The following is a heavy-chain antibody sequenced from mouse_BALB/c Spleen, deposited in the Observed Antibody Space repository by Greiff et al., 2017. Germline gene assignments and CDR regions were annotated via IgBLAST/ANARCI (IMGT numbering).Heavy chain of an antibody. Sequence: VQLKQSGPELVKPGASVKIPCKASGYTFTDYNMDWVKQSHGKSLEWIGDINPNNGGTIYNQKFKGKATLTVDKSSSTAYMELRSLTSEDTAVYYCVWLLHAMDYWGQGTSVTVSS. CDR3: VWLLHAMDY. J-gene: IGHJ4*01. CDR1: GYTFTDYN. D-gene: IGHD2-2*01. V-gene: IGHV1-18*01. CDR2: INPNNGGT.